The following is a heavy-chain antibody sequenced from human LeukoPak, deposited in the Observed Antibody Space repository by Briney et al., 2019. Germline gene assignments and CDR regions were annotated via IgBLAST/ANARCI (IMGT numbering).Heavy chain of an antibody. V-gene: IGHV4-59*01. CDR1: GGSISSYY. CDR3: AGGKGQRGWSTHGPDYYYYGMDV. J-gene: IGHJ6*02. D-gene: IGHD6-19*01. Sequence: SETLSLTCTVSGGSISSYYWSWIRQPPGKGLEWIGYIYYSGSTNYNPSLKSRVTISVDTSKNQFSLKLSSVTAADTAVYYCAGGKGQRGWSTHGPDYYYYGMDVWGQGTTVTVSS. CDR2: IYYSGST.